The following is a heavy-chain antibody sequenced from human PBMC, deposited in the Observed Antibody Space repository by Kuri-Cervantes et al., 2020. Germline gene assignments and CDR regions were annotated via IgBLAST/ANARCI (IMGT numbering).Heavy chain of an antibody. CDR2: INHSGST. Sequence: SETLSLTCAVYGGSFSGYYWSWIRQPPGKGLEWIGEINHSGSTNYNPSLKSRVTISVDTSKNQFSLKLSSVTAADTAVYYCASYCSGGSCYSGYFQHWGQGTLVIVSS. V-gene: IGHV4-34*01. J-gene: IGHJ1*01. CDR3: ASYCSGGSCYSGYFQH. CDR1: GGSFSGYY. D-gene: IGHD2-15*01.